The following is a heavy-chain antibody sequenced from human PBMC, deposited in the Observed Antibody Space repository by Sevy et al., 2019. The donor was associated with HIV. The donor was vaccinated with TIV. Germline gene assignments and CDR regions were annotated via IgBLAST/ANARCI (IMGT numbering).Heavy chain of an antibody. CDR1: GGSISSYY. V-gene: IGHV4-59*01. Sequence: SETLSLTCTVSGGSISSYYWSWIRQPPGKGLEWIGYIYYSGSTNYNPSLKSRVTISVDTSKNQFSLKLSSVTAADTAVYYCARAIIPWRTMVPRVTFDYWGQGTLVTVSS. CDR3: ARAIIPWRTMVPRVTFDY. J-gene: IGHJ4*02. D-gene: IGHD3-10*01. CDR2: IYYSGST.